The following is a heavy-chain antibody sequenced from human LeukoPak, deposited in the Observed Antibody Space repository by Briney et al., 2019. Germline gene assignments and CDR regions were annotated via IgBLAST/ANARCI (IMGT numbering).Heavy chain of an antibody. V-gene: IGHV1-24*01. D-gene: IGHD3-22*01. CDR3: AAVKTYYYDTSGYYFPLNAFDI. Sequence: ASVKVSCKVSGYSLTELSMHWVQQAPGKGLEWMGGFDPEDGETIYAQKFQGRVTMTEDTSTDTAYMELSSLRSEDTAVYYCAAVKTYYYDTSGYYFPLNAFDIWGQGTMVTVSS. CDR1: GYSLTELS. J-gene: IGHJ3*02. CDR2: FDPEDGET.